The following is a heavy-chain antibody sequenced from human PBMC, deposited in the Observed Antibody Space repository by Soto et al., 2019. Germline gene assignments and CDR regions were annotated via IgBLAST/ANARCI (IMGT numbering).Heavy chain of an antibody. J-gene: IGHJ4*02. CDR2: ISYDGRKK. Sequence: QVQLVESGGGVVHPGRSLRLSCSVSGFTFSSYAMHWVRQAPGKGLEWVAHISYDGRKKHYADAVKGRFTISRDNSKNMLYIDINGLTTDDSAVYFCRSEWEPEGYWGQGTLVTVSS. D-gene: IGHD1-26*01. CDR1: GFTFSSYA. V-gene: IGHV3-30*04. CDR3: RSEWEPEGY.